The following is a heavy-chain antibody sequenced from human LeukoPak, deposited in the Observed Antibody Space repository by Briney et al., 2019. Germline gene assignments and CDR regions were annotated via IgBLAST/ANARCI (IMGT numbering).Heavy chain of an antibody. V-gene: IGHV3-7*03. Sequence: GGPLRLSCAASGFPFNAYWMTWVRQAPGKGLEWVANIRQDGDTKYYVDSVKGRFTISRDNAMNSLYLQMNSLRAEDTAIYYCARSLPYGTTRYGRSDFWGQGTLVTVSS. D-gene: IGHD6-13*01. CDR2: IRQDGDTK. J-gene: IGHJ4*02. CDR3: ARSLPYGTTRYGRSDF. CDR1: GFPFNAYW.